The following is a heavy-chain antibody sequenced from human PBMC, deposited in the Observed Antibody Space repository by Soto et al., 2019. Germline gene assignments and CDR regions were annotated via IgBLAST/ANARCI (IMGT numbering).Heavy chain of an antibody. CDR3: VRDGSKTLRDWFDP. Sequence: QVQLQESGPGLLKASETLSLSCSVSGGSISKFYWSWIRKTAGKGRGWMGGVYATGTTDYNPSLRSRVTMSVDISKKTFSLRLTSVTAADTGVYYCVRDGSKTLRDWFDPWGQGKLVTVSS. CDR1: GGSISKFY. V-gene: IGHV4-4*07. J-gene: IGHJ5*02. D-gene: IGHD4-17*01. CDR2: VYATGTT.